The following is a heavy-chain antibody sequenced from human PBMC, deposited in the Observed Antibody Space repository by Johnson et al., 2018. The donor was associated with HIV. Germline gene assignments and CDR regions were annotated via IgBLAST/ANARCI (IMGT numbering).Heavy chain of an antibody. CDR2: IGTAGDT. Sequence: VQLVESGGGVVQPGRSLRLSCAASGFTFSSYDMHWVRQATGKGLEWVSAIGTAGDTYYPGSVKGRFTISRDNSKNTLYLQMSSLRAEDTAIYYCARPNRPQYRSTFDIWGQGTKVTVSS. CDR3: ARPNRPQYRSTFDI. D-gene: IGHD6-13*01. V-gene: IGHV3-13*01. CDR1: GFTFSSYD. J-gene: IGHJ3*02.